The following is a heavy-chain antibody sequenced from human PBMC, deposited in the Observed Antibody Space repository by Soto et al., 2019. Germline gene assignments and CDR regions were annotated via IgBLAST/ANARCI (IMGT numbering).Heavy chain of an antibody. CDR3: ARAVTPSYYYYGMDV. Sequence: SETLSLTCAVYGGSFSGYYWSWIRQPPGKGLEWIGEINHSGSTNYNPSLKSRVTISVDTSKNQFSLKLSSVTAADTAVYYCARAVTPSYYYYGMDVWGEGTTVTVSS. V-gene: IGHV4-34*01. J-gene: IGHJ6*04. CDR2: INHSGST. D-gene: IGHD4-4*01. CDR1: GGSFSGYY.